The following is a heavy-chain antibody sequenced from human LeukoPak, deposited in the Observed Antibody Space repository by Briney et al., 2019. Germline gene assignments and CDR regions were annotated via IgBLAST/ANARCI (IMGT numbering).Heavy chain of an antibody. V-gene: IGHV1-2*02. Sequence: GASEKVSCKASGYTFTGYYMHWVRQAPGQGLEWMGWINPNSGGTDYAQKFQGSVTMTRDTSINTAHMELTSLTSDDTAVYYCARDMITMTTPYFDYWGQGTLVTVSS. CDR2: INPNSGGT. J-gene: IGHJ4*02. CDR3: ARDMITMTTPYFDY. CDR1: GYTFTGYY. D-gene: IGHD4-17*01.